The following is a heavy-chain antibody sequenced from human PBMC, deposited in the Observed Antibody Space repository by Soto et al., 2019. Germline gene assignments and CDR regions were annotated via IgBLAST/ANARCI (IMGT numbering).Heavy chain of an antibody. D-gene: IGHD2-21*01. CDR1: GYTFTRYG. V-gene: IGHV1-18*01. CDR3: DISISPPDY. CDR2: INTYNGNT. Sequence: QVQLVQSGAEVKKPGASVKVSCKASGYTFTRYGISWVRQAPGQGLEWMGWINTYNGNTNYAQNLQGRVTMTTDTSTRIGSLEPKSPRSYYSAVLDCDISISPPDYWGQGTMVIVSS. J-gene: IGHJ4*01.